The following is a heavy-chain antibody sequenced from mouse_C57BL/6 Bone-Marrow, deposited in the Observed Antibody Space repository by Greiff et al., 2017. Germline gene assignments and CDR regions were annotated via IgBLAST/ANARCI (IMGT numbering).Heavy chain of an antibody. CDR3: ARRWLEGFAY. V-gene: IGHV2-2*01. Sequence: VKLLESGPGLVQPSQSLSITCTVSGFSLTSYGVHWVRQSPGKGLEWLGVIWSGGSTDYNAAFISRLSISKDNSKSQIFFKMNSLQADDAAVYYCARRWLEGFAYWGQGTLVTVSA. CDR2: IWSGGST. CDR1: GFSLTSYG. J-gene: IGHJ3*01. D-gene: IGHD1-1*02.